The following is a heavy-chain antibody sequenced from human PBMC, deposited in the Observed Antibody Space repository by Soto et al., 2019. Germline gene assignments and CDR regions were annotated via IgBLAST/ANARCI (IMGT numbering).Heavy chain of an antibody. Sequence: QVQLVQSGAEVKKPGASVKVSCKASGYTFTSYGINWVRQATGQGLEWMGWMNPNSGNTGYAQKFQGRVTMTRNTSISTAYMELSSLRSEDTAVYYCARPLGVFMSGYDYFSWAAGTRHYYYGMDVWGQGTTVTVSS. J-gene: IGHJ6*02. D-gene: IGHD5-12*01. V-gene: IGHV1-8*02. CDR1: GYTFTSYG. CDR3: ARPLGVFMSGYDYFSWAAGTRHYYYGMDV. CDR2: MNPNSGNT.